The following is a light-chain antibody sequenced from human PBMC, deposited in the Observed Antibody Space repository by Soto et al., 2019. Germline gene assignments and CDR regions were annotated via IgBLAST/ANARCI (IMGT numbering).Light chain of an antibody. J-gene: IGKJ1*01. CDR3: QHYNSYSEA. CDR1: QTISSW. Sequence: IQMTQSPSTLSGSVGDRVTITFRASQTISSWLAWYQQKPGKAPTLLIYKASTFKSGVPSRVSGRGSGTDFPLTISSLQTDDFATYYGQHYNSYSEAFGQGTKVELK. V-gene: IGKV1-5*03. CDR2: KAS.